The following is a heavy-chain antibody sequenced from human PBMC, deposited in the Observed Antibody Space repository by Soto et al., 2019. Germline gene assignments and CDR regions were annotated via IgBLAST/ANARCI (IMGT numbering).Heavy chain of an antibody. Sequence: QVQLVQSGTEVKKPGASVKVSCKASGYTFTNYGITWVRQAPGQGLEWMGWISTNSGHTDYAQKCRGRVTMTTDRATTTAYMDLRSLRSDDTAVYYCAREEYRQVDHWGQGTLVTVSS. CDR2: ISTNSGHT. D-gene: IGHD3-16*02. V-gene: IGHV1-18*04. CDR1: GYTFTNYG. J-gene: IGHJ5*02. CDR3: AREEYRQVDH.